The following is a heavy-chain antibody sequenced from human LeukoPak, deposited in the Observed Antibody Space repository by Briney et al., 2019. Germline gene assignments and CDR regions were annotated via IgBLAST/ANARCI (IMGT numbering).Heavy chain of an antibody. CDR3: ARAAYSSTWYSRYFDL. J-gene: IGHJ2*01. Sequence: GGSLRLSCAASGFTFSSYDIHWVRQATGKGLEWVSGIGTAGEIYYPGSVKGRFTISRENAKNSLYLQMNSLRTGDTAVYYCARAAYSSTWYSRYFDLWGRGTLVTVSS. V-gene: IGHV3-13*01. D-gene: IGHD6-13*01. CDR1: GFTFSSYD. CDR2: IGTAGEI.